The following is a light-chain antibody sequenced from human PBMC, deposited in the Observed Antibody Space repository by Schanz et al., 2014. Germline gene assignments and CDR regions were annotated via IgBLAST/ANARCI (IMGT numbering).Light chain of an antibody. V-gene: IGLV2-8*01. J-gene: IGLJ1*01. CDR3: SSYGGNLGV. Sequence: QSALTQPASVSGSPGQSITISCTGTSSDVGGYNYVSWYQQHPGKVPKLMIFDVNQRPSGVPDRFSGSKSGNTASLTVSGLQAEDEADYYCSSYGGNLGVFGTGTKLTVL. CDR1: SSDVGGYNY. CDR2: DVN.